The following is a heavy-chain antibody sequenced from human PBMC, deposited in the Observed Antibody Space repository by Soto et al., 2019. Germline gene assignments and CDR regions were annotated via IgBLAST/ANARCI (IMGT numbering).Heavy chain of an antibody. V-gene: IGHV1-46*01. CDR2: INPSGGST. CDR3: ARDRDRYYYDSSGYYDY. Sequence: ASVNVSCKASGYTFTSNYMHWVRQAPGQGLEWMGIINPSGGSTSYAQKFQGRVTMTRDTSTSTVYMELSSLRSEDTAVYYCARDRDRYYYDSSGYYDYWGQGTLVTVSS. D-gene: IGHD3-22*01. CDR1: GYTFTSNY. J-gene: IGHJ4*02.